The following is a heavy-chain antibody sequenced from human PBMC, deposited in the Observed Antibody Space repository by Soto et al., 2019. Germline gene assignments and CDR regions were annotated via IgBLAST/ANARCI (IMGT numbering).Heavy chain of an antibody. CDR2: ISAYNGNT. CDR1: GYAFTSYG. CDR3: ARDPPNNIVVVPSAKYYYYGMAV. V-gene: IGHV1-18*01. Sequence: ASVTVSCKASGYAFTSYGISWVRQAPGQGLEWMGWISAYNGNTNYAQKLQGRVTMTTDTSTSTAYMDRRSLRSDDTAVYYCARDPPNNIVVVPSAKYYYYGMAVWGQGTTVTVSS. D-gene: IGHD2-2*01. J-gene: IGHJ6*02.